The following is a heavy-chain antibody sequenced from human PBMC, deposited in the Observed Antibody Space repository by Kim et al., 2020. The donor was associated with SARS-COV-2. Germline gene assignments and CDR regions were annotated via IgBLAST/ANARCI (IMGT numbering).Heavy chain of an antibody. CDR3: ARVMEVVPAVDFDY. D-gene: IGHD2-2*01. J-gene: IGHJ4*02. V-gene: IGHV1-69*04. Sequence: AHKFQGRVTITADKSKSTAYMELSSLRSEDTAVYYCARVMEVVPAVDFDYWGQGTLVTVSS.